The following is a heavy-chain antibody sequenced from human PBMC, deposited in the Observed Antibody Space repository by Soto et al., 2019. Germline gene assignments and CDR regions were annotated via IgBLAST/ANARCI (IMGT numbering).Heavy chain of an antibody. J-gene: IGHJ3*02. CDR1: GGSISRCSYH. CDR3: ARRCSGGSCYYFGDFDAFAI. D-gene: IGHD2-15*01. CDR2: IYYSGST. Sequence: ALETRSLPCTGFGGSISRCSYHWGWVRQAPGEGVGWVGSIYYSGSTYYNPSLKSRVTISVDTSKNQFSLKLSSVTAADTAVYYCARRCSGGSCYYFGDFDAFAIWGQGTMVTVSS. V-gene: IGHV4-39*01.